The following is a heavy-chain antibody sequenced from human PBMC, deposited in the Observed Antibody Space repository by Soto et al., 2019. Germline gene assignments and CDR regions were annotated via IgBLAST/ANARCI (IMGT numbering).Heavy chain of an antibody. CDR3: ARDSLICSANSCSTHFDL. J-gene: IGHJ4*02. Sequence: SQPVSRTCALSGASFSRNSAACNCSRQSPSRGLEWLGRTYYRSKWYSDYAVSVKSRITINPDTSKNHFSLLLNSVTPEDTAVYYCARDSLICSANSCSTHFDLWGQGTLVTVSS. CDR2: TYYRSKWYS. CDR1: GASFSRNSAA. V-gene: IGHV6-1*01. D-gene: IGHD2-2*01.